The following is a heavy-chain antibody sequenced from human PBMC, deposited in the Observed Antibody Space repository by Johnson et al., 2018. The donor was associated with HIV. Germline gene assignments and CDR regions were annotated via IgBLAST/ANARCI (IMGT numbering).Heavy chain of an antibody. CDR2: ITVSGDNT. CDR1: GFTFSDCA. Sequence: VQLVESGGGLVQPRGSLRLSCAASGFTFSDCAMSWVRQGPGKGLEWVSAITVSGDNTYYADSVKGRFTISRDHSKNTLYLQMSSLRADDTAVYYCAKGVRGSSCYDAFDIWGQGTMVTVSS. J-gene: IGHJ3*02. CDR3: AKGVRGSSCYDAFDI. D-gene: IGHD6-6*01. V-gene: IGHV3-23*04.